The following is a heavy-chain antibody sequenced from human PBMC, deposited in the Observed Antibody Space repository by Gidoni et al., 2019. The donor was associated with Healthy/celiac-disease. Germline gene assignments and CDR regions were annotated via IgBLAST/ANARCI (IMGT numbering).Heavy chain of an antibody. CDR2: IYYSGST. CDR3: ARTFLGYCSGGSCFYFDY. D-gene: IGHD2-15*01. CDR1: GGSISSYY. V-gene: IGHV4-59*01. J-gene: IGHJ4*02. Sequence: QVQLQESGPGLVKPSETLSLTCTVSGGSISSYYWSWIRQPPGKGLEWIGYIYYSGSTNYNPSLKSRVTISVDTSKNQFSLKLSSVTAADTAVYYCARTFLGYCSGGSCFYFDYWGQGTLVTVSS.